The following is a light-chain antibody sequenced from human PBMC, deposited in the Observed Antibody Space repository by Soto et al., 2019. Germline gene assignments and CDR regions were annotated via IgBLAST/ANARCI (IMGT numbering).Light chain of an antibody. CDR2: GAS. V-gene: IGKV3-20*01. Sequence: EIVLTQSPGTLSLSPGERATLSCRASQSVSSSYLAWYQQKPGQAPRLLIYGASSRATDIPDRFSGSGSGTDFTLTISRLEPEDFAVYYCQQYGSSSGTFGQGTNVEIE. J-gene: IGKJ1*01. CDR3: QQYGSSSGT. CDR1: QSVSSSY.